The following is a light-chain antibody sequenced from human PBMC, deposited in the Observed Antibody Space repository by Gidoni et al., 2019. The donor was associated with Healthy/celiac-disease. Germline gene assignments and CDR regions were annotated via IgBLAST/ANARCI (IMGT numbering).Light chain of an antibody. Sequence: DIQMTQSPSSLSASVGDSVTITCQASQDISNYLNWYQQKPGKAPKLLIYDASNLETGVPSRFSGSGSGTDFTFTISSLQPEDIATYYCQQYDNAWTFGQGTKVEIK. CDR3: QQYDNAWT. CDR1: QDISNY. CDR2: DAS. V-gene: IGKV1-33*01. J-gene: IGKJ1*01.